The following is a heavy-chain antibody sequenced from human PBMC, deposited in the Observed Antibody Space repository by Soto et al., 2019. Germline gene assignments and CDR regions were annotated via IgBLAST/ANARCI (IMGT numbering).Heavy chain of an antibody. V-gene: IGHV3-30*18. D-gene: IGHD5-12*01. Sequence: QVQLVESGGGVVQPGRSLRLSCAASGFSFSSYGMHWVRQAPGKGLEWVAVLSFDGKTDYYADSVRGRFTISRDNSKNTLYLQMRSLRAEDTAVYYCAKDSSGYDFTYFDYWGQGTLVTVSS. CDR2: LSFDGKTD. CDR1: GFSFSSYG. J-gene: IGHJ4*02. CDR3: AKDSSGYDFTYFDY.